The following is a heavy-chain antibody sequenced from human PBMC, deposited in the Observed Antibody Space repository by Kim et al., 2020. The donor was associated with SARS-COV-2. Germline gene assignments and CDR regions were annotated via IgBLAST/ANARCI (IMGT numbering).Heavy chain of an antibody. Sequence: GGSTNYAASVKGRFTISTDSSKNTLYLQMNSLRAEDTAVYYCAKNWGLYYWGQGTLVTVSS. J-gene: IGHJ4*02. V-gene: IGHV3-23*01. CDR2: GGST. CDR3: AKNWGLYY. D-gene: IGHD7-27*01.